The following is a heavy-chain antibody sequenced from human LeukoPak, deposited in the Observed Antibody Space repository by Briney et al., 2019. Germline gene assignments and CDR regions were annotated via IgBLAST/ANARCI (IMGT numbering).Heavy chain of an antibody. Sequence: GASVKVSCKASGYTFTNYGISWVRQAPGQGLEWMGWISASNGNTNYAQNVQGRVTMTTDTSTSTAYMELRGLRSDNTAVYYCTRDYKGFGSGDTYYFDYWGQGTLVTVSS. CDR2: ISASNGNT. D-gene: IGHD3-10*01. V-gene: IGHV1-18*01. J-gene: IGHJ4*02. CDR3: TRDYKGFGSGDTYYFDY. CDR1: GYTFTNYG.